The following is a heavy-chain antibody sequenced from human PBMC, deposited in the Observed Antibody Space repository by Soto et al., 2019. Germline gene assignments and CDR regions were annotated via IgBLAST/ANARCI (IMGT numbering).Heavy chain of an antibody. V-gene: IGHV4-59*01. CDR1: GGSISSYY. Sequence: SETLSLTCTVSGGSISSYYWSWIRQPPGKGLEWIGYIYYSGSTNYNPSLKSRVTISVDTSKNQFSLKLSSVTAADTAVYYCARDRDGIDYWGQGTLVTVSS. J-gene: IGHJ4*02. CDR3: ARDRDGIDY. CDR2: IYYSGST.